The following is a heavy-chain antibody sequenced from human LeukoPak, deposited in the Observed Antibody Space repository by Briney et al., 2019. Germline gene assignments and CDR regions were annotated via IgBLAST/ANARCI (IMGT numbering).Heavy chain of an antibody. V-gene: IGHV1-2*02. Sequence: ASVKVSCKASGYTFSDSYIHWVLHPPGQGLEWMGSMNPKSGGTKYAQKFQGRVSMTRDTSISTAYMELASLTSDDTAVYYCARAGGRSWFDPWGQGTLVTVSS. D-gene: IGHD1-26*01. J-gene: IGHJ5*02. CDR2: MNPKSGGT. CDR1: GYTFSDSY. CDR3: ARAGGRSWFDP.